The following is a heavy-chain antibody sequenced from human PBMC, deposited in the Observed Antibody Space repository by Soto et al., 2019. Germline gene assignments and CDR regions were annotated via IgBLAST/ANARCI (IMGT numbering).Heavy chain of an antibody. CDR3: ARDSDSSGYLDL. J-gene: IGHJ4*02. Sequence: PSXTLSLTCIVSGGTMSRYYWSWIRQPPGKGLEWIGYIYYSGSTNSNPSLKSRVTMSIDTSKNQFSLKLHSVTSADTAVYYCARDSDSSGYLDLWGQGILVTVSS. V-gene: IGHV4-59*01. CDR2: IYYSGST. D-gene: IGHD3-22*01. CDR1: GGTMSRYY.